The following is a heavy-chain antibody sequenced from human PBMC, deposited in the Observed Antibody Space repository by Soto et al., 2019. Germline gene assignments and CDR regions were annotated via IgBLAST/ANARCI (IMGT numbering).Heavy chain of an antibody. D-gene: IGHD2-8*01. CDR2: IDYSGAT. CDR1: GESFSGHF. V-gene: IGHV4-34*01. J-gene: IGHJ4*02. Sequence: QVQLHQWGTGLLKPSETLSLTCSVSGESFSGHFWTWIRQPPGKGLEWIGEIDYSGATHYNAYDKSRVSMLVHTSKRQVSLKVTSVTAADTAVYYCARGGITPCMCFFDYWGQGTVVIVSP. CDR3: ARGGITPCMCFFDY.